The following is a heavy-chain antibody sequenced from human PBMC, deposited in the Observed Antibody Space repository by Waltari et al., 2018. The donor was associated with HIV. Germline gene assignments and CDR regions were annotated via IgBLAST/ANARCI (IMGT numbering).Heavy chain of an antibody. V-gene: IGHV1-46*01. CDR3: ARIFSGTTVTTVGFDY. CDR2: INPIGGTT. Sequence: QVQLVQSGTEVKKPGASVKVSCRASGYTFSSDYVHWVRQAPGQGLEWMGIINPIGGTTTYAQKFQGRVTMTRDTSTTTVYMELSSLTSEDTAVYYCARIFSGTTVTTVGFDYWGQGTLVTVSS. D-gene: IGHD4-17*01. J-gene: IGHJ4*02. CDR1: GYTFSSDY.